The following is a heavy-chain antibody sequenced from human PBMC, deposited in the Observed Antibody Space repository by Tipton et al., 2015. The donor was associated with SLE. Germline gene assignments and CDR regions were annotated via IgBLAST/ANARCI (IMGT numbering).Heavy chain of an antibody. J-gene: IGHJ6*02. CDR2: IYSSGTT. Sequence: LRLSCTVSGGSISGHYWSWIRQPPGKGLEWIGYIYSSGTTNYNPSLKSRVTISIDVSKNQFSLKLPSVTAADSAVYYCGRGATTWRGAIYGMDVWGQGTTVSVS. CDR3: GRGATTWRGAIYGMDV. D-gene: IGHD1-1*01. CDR1: GGSISGHY. V-gene: IGHV4-59*08.